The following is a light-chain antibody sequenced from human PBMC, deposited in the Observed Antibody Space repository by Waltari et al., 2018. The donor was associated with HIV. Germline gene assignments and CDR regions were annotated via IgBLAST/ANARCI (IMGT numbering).Light chain of an antibody. J-gene: IGLJ2*01. Sequence: FELTQPPSMSVSPGQTARITCSGDALPQLFAYWFQQKSGQAPVLLIFKDTERQTGIPARFSGSRSGTVATLTISGVRAEDEADYYCQSSDTSGTYFGGGTKLTVL. CDR3: QSSDTSGTY. V-gene: IGLV3-25*03. CDR2: KDT. CDR1: ALPQLF.